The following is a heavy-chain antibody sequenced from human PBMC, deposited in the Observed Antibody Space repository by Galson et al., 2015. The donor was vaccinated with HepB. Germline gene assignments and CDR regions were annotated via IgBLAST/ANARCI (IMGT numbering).Heavy chain of an antibody. CDR1: GFTFSSYS. V-gene: IGHV3-21*01. D-gene: IGHD5-18*01. CDR3: AREDDGYSYGYSLY. J-gene: IGHJ4*02. CDR2: ISSSSSYI. Sequence: SLRLSCAASGFTFSSYSMNWVRQAPGKGLEWVSSISSSSSYIYYADSVKGRFTISRDNAKNSLYLQMNSLRAEDTAVYYCAREDDGYSYGYSLYWGQGTLVTVSS.